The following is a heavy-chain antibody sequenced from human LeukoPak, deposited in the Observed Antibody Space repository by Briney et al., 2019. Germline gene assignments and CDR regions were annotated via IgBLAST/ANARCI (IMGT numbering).Heavy chain of an antibody. V-gene: IGHV3-48*04. D-gene: IGHD3-22*01. CDR2: ISSSSSTI. CDR3: ARPHEGGLYDSSGYYYDPAFDI. J-gene: IGHJ3*02. Sequence: GGSLRLSCAASGFTFSSYSMNWVRQAPGKGLEWVSYISSSSSTIYYADSVKGRFTISRDNAKNSLYLQMNSLRAEDTAVYYCARPHEGGLYDSSGYYYDPAFDIWGQGTMVTVSS. CDR1: GFTFSSYS.